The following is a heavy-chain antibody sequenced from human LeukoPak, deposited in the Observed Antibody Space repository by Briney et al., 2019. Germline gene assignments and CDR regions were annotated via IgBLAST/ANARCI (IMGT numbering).Heavy chain of an antibody. CDR3: ARATTVTTIFDY. CDR2: IYSDGDT. CDR1: GFTVSSNY. D-gene: IGHD4-17*01. Sequence: PGGSLRLSCVASGFTVSSNYMSWVRQAPGKGLEWVSIIYSDGDTHYADSVKGRFTISRDFSKNMVDLQMSSLRAEDTAVYYCARATTVTTIFDYWGQGTLVTVSS. V-gene: IGHV3-53*01. J-gene: IGHJ4*02.